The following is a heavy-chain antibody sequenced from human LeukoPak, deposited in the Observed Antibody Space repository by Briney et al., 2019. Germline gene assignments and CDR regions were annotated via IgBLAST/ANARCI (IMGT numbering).Heavy chain of an antibody. V-gene: IGHV3-53*01. CDR3: ARVDTAMVNFAFDI. D-gene: IGHD5-18*01. J-gene: IGHJ3*02. CDR1: GFTFSSYS. Sequence: GGSLRLSCAASGFTFSSYSMNWVRQAPGKGLEWVSVIYSGGSTHYADSVKGRFTISRDNSKNTLYLQMNSLRAEDTAVYYCARVDTAMVNFAFDIWGQGTMVTVSS. CDR2: IYSGGST.